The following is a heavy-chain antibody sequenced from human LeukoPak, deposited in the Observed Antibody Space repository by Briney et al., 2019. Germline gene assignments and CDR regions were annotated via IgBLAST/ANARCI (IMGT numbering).Heavy chain of an antibody. CDR3: ARLLATVTASRQYYYYGMDV. CDR2: NYPVDSDI. V-gene: IGHV5-51*01. D-gene: IGHD4-17*01. Sequence: GESLKISCKASGFSFTFTKNWIGWVRQVPGKGLEWMGINYPVDSDIRYNPSFQGQVTISVDKSISTTYLQWSSLKASDTAIYYCARLLATVTASRQYYYYGMDVWGQGTTVTVSS. J-gene: IGHJ6*02. CDR1: GFSFTFTKNW.